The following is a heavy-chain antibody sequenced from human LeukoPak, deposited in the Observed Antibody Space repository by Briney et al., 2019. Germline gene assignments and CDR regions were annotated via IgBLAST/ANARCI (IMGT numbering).Heavy chain of an antibody. CDR1: GGSISSYY. J-gene: IGHJ6*02. Sequence: PSETLSLTCTVSGGSISSYYWSWIRQPPGKGLEWIGYIYYSGSTNYNPSLKSRVTISVDTSKNQFSLKLSSVTAADTAVYYCARDSGYYGSGSHLYYYYYGMDVWGQGTTVTVSS. CDR2: IYYSGST. CDR3: ARDSGYYGSGSHLYYYYYGMDV. V-gene: IGHV4-59*01. D-gene: IGHD3-10*01.